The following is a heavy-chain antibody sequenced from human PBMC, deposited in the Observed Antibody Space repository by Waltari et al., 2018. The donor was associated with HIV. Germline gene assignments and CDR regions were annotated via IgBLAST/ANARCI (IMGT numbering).Heavy chain of an antibody. D-gene: IGHD3-16*01. CDR2: IYYRGTA. CDR1: GDSVRSCSYS. V-gene: IGHV4-39*02. CDR3: ARLRFHSLYYFDS. Sequence: QLHLQESGPGLVKPSETLSLTCSVSGDSVRSCSYSWAWIRQPPGTGLEWIGAIYYRGTAYYNPSVKSRVSASLDASKNDLSLKLTSVTATDTALYYCARLRFHSLYYFDSWGPGILVTVSS. J-gene: IGHJ4*02.